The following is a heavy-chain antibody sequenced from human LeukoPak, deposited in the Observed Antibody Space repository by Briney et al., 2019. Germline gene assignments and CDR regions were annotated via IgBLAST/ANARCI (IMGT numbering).Heavy chain of an antibody. CDR3: ARATAIGFLEWSPRSNWFDP. CDR1: GGSFSGYY. Sequence: SETLSLTCAVYGGSFSGYYWSWIRQPPGKGLEWIGEINHSGSTNYNPSLKSRVTISVDTSKNQFSLKLSSVTAADTAVYYCARATAIGFLEWSPRSNWFDPWGQGTLVTVSS. D-gene: IGHD3-3*02. CDR2: INHSGST. V-gene: IGHV4-34*01. J-gene: IGHJ5*02.